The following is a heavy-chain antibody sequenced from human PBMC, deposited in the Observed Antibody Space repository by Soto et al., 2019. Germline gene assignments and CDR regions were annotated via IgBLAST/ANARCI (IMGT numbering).Heavy chain of an antibody. CDR3: AHRRFAKYSSLPADFDY. CDR1: GFSLNSSGVG. V-gene: IGHV2-5*01. J-gene: IGHJ4*02. D-gene: IGHD6-6*01. Sequence: QITLKESGPTLVKPTQTLTLTCTFSGFSLNSSGVGVGWIRQPPGKALEWLALIYWNDEMHYSPSLKSRLTITEDASRHQLVLTVTNMDPVDTATYYCAHRRFAKYSSLPADFDYWGQGILVTVSS. CDR2: IYWNDEM.